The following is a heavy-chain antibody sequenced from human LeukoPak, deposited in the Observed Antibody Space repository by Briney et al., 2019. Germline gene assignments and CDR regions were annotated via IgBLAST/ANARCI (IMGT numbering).Heavy chain of an antibody. CDR3: AKGSYCSGGSCYSVDYYYYGMDV. CDR2: ISGSGGST. V-gene: IGHV3-23*01. CDR1: GFTFTSYV. D-gene: IGHD2-15*01. J-gene: IGHJ6*02. Sequence: GGSLRLSCAASGFTFTSYVMSWVRQAPGKGLEWVSAISGSGGSTYYADSVKGRFTISRDNSKNTLYLQMNSLRAEDTAVYYCAKGSYCSGGSCYSVDYYYYGMDVWGQGTTVTVSS.